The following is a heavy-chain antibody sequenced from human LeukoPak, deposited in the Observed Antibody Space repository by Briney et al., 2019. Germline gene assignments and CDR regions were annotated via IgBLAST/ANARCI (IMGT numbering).Heavy chain of an antibody. J-gene: IGHJ4*02. Sequence: GGSLRLSCAASGFTFSSYGMHWVRQAPGKGLEWVAVIWYDGSNKYYVDSVKGRFTISRDNSKNTLYLQMNSLRAEDTAVYYCAKVRQGYSGYPYFDYWGQGTLVTVSS. CDR1: GFTFSSYG. CDR2: IWYDGSNK. V-gene: IGHV3-33*06. CDR3: AKVRQGYSGYPYFDY. D-gene: IGHD5-12*01.